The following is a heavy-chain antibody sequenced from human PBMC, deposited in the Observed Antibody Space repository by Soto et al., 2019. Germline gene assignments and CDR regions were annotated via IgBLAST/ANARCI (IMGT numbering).Heavy chain of an antibody. CDR2: IDWDDDK. CDR3: KHKGDGDYLLDY. V-gene: IGHV2-70*12. CDR1: GFSLSTSGIC. D-gene: IGHD4-17*01. Sequence: SGPRLVNPTQTLRLTCTFSGFSLSTSGICVNWIRQPPGKALEWLARIDWDDDKYYSTSLKTRLTISTDTSKNQVVLTMTNMDPVDTATYLCKHKGDGDYLLDYWGQGTLVTVSS. J-gene: IGHJ4*02.